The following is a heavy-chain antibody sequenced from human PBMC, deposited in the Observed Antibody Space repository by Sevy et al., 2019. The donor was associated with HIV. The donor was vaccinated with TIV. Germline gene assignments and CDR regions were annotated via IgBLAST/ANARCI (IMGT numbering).Heavy chain of an antibody. V-gene: IGHV4-59*01. CDR1: GGSISSYY. J-gene: IGHJ4*02. CDR3: AILVGATGQVDY. Sequence: SETLSLTCTVSGGSISSYYWSWIRQPPGKGLEWIGYIYYSGSTNYNPSLKSRVTISVDTSKNQFSLKLSSVTAADTAVYYCAILVGATGQVDYWGQRTLVTVSS. CDR2: IYYSGST. D-gene: IGHD1-26*01.